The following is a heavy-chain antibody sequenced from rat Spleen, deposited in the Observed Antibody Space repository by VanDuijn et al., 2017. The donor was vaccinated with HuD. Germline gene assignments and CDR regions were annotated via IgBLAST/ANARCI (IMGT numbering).Heavy chain of an antibody. CDR2: ISPSGYST. V-gene: IGHV5-19*01. J-gene: IGHJ3*01. D-gene: IGHD1-4*01. CDR1: GFTFSNYG. CDR3: TAHGNRVSRFAY. Sequence: EVQLVATGGGLVQPGRSLKLSCVASGFTFSNYGLHWIRQAPTKGLEWVASISPSGYSTYYRDSVKGRFTISRDNAKSTLYLQMDSLRSEDTATYYCTAHGNRVSRFAYWGQGTLVTVSS.